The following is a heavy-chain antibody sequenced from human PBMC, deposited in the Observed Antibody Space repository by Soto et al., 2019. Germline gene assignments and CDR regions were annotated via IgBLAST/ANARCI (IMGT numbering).Heavy chain of an antibody. V-gene: IGHV4-4*07. D-gene: IGHD6-13*01. CDR1: GGSISSYY. J-gene: IGHJ5*02. CDR3: ARVPAIAEAGDYNWFDP. CDR2: IYTSGST. Sequence: SETLSLTCTVSGGSISSYYWSWIRQPAGKGLEWIGRIYTSGSTNYNPSLKSRVTMSVDTSKNQFSLKLSSVTAADTAVYYCARVPAIAEAGDYNWFDPWGQGTLVTVSS.